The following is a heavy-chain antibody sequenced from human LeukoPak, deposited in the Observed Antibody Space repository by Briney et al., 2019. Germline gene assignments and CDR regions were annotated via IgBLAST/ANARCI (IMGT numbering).Heavy chain of an antibody. CDR2: LYSGGST. D-gene: IGHD1-1*01. CDR3: ARGGVNYWNPRY. CDR1: GFTVSSNY. J-gene: IGHJ4*02. V-gene: IGHV3-53*01. Sequence: PGGSLRLSCAASGFTVSSNYMSWVRQAPGKGLEWVSLLYSGGSTYYADSVEGRFTISRDDSKNTIFLQMNTLRAEDTATNYCARGGVNYWNPRYWGQGTLVTVSS.